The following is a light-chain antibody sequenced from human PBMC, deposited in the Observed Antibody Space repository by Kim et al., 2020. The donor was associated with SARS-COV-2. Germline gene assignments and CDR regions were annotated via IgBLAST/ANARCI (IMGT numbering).Light chain of an antibody. CDR2: GAS. CDR3: QHYGRSLPIT. V-gene: IGKV3-20*01. J-gene: IGKJ5*01. CDR1: QTVSSTY. Sequence: EIVLTQSPGTLSLSPGERATLSCRASQTVSSTYLAWYQQKPGQAPRLLIFGASSRATGIPDRFSGSGSGTDFTLTISSLEPEDFAVYYCQHYGRSLPITFGQGTRQEIK.